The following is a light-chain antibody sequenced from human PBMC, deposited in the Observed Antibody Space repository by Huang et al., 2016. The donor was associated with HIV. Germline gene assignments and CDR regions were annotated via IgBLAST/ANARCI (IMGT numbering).Light chain of an antibody. CDR3: QQYNNWPRT. V-gene: IGKV3-15*01. J-gene: IGKJ1*01. CDR2: AAS. CDR1: QSVRSN. Sequence: EIVMTQSPATLSVSPGERATLSCRASQSVRSNLAWYQQKPGQAPRLLNYAASTRATGIPARFSGSGSGKEFTLTISSLQSEDFAVYYCQQYNNWPRTFGQGTKVEIK.